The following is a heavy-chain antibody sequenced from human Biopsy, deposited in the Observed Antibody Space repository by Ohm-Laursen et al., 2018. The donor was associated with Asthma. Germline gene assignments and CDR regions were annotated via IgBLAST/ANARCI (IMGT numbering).Heavy chain of an antibody. J-gene: IGHJ4*02. CDR1: GGSISSDY. CDR2: IHNSGNT. D-gene: IGHD3-10*01. Sequence: SDTLSLTCTVSGGSISSDYWSWLRQSPGKGLEWIGYIHNSGNTNYNPSLKSRVTISLDTSKNHFSLRLSFVTAADTAVYYCAKDERLYYGSDSKYMQPVPLGDWGQGTLVIVSA. V-gene: IGHV4-59*01. CDR3: AKDERLYYGSDSKYMQPVPLGD.